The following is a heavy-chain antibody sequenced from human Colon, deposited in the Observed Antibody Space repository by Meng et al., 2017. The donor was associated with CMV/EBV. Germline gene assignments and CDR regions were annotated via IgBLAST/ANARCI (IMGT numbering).Heavy chain of an antibody. J-gene: IGHJ4*02. CDR2: IYPQDGGT. D-gene: IGHD6-13*01. CDR1: GYPFTANH. Sequence: QVQRVRHGIEVKKPGASVKVSCKTSGYPFTANHLHWVRQAPGQGLEWMGWIYPQDGGTYFAQKFQDRVTLTRDTSITTAYMELSGLTSDDTAIYYCVRESWYFDFWGEGTLVTVSS. V-gene: IGHV1-2*02. CDR3: VRESWYFDF.